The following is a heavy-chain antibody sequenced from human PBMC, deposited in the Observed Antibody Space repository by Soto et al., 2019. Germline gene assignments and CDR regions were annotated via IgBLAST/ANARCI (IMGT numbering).Heavy chain of an antibody. J-gene: IGHJ6*02. CDR2: IGSGGDT. D-gene: IGHD3-9*01. Sequence: EVQLVESGGGLVQPGGSLRLSCAASGFTLSSYDIHWVRQATGEGLAWVSGIGSGGDTHYADSEKGRFIISREDGKNSLYLQMNNLRVGDTAVYYCTRKTPPTGMEVWGQGATVTVSS. V-gene: IGHV3-13*01. CDR1: GFTLSSYD. CDR3: TRKTPPTGMEV.